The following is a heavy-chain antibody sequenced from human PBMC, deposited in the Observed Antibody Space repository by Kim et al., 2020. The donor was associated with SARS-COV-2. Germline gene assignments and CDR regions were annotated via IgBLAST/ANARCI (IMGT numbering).Heavy chain of an antibody. V-gene: IGHV1-69*04. CDR2: IIPILGIA. CDR1: GGTFSSYA. CDR3: ARDFRKQLVPVYYYYYGMDV. J-gene: IGHJ6*02. D-gene: IGHD6-6*01. Sequence: SVKVSCKASGGTFSSYAISWVRQAPGQGLEWMGRIIPILGIANYAQKFQGRVTITADKSTSTAYMELSSLRSEDTAVYYCARDFRKQLVPVYYYYYGMDVWGQGTTVTVSS.